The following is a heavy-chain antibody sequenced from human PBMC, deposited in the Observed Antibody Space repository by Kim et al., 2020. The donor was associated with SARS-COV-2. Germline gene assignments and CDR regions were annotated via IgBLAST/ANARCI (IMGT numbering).Heavy chain of an antibody. CDR2: IGATGVHI. J-gene: IGHJ4*02. CDR1: GFTFSSSS. Sequence: GGSLRLSCAASGFTFSSSSMTWVRQAPGKGLEWVSSIGATGVHIFYADSVKGRFTISSDNSNNILSLQMHSLRAEDTALYFCAKGGRTQLIDFWGQGT. D-gene: IGHD5-18*01. V-gene: IGHV3-23*01. CDR3: AKGGRTQLIDF.